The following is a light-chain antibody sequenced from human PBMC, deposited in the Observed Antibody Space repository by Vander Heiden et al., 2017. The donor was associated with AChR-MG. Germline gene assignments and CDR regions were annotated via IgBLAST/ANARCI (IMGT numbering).Light chain of an antibody. Sequence: DIQMTQSPSTLSASVGDRVTITCRASQSISSWLAWYQQKPGKAPKLLIYDASSLEFTLTISSLQPDDFATYYCQQYNSYSEYTFGQGTKLEIK. CDR2: DAS. V-gene: IGKV1-5*01. CDR3: QQYNSYSEYT. J-gene: IGKJ2*01. CDR1: QSISSW.